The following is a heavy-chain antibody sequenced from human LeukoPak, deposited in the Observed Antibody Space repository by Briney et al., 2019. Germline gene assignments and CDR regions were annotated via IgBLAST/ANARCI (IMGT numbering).Heavy chain of an antibody. CDR1: SGSISTSY. J-gene: IGHJ4*02. V-gene: IGHV4-59*08. Sequence: SETLSLTCTVSSGSISTSYWSWIRQPPGKGLEWIGYVYQSGTTSYNPSLKRRVTISADTPKNQFSLRVTSVTAADTAVYYCARHGGSLGYFDNWGQGTLVTVSS. CDR2: VYQSGTT. CDR3: ARHGGSLGYFDN. D-gene: IGHD1-26*01.